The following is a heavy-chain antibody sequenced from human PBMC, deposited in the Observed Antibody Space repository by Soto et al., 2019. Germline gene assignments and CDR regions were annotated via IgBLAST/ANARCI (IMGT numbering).Heavy chain of an antibody. CDR3: AKVRGTYYYYYGMDV. Sequence: HPGGSLRLSCAASGFTFSSYGMHWVRQAPGKGLEWVAVISYDGSNKYYADSVKGRFTISRDNSKNTLYLQMNSLRAEDTAVYYCAKVRGTYYYYYGMDVWGQGTTVTVSS. V-gene: IGHV3-30*18. J-gene: IGHJ6*02. D-gene: IGHD3-16*01. CDR2: ISYDGSNK. CDR1: GFTFSSYG.